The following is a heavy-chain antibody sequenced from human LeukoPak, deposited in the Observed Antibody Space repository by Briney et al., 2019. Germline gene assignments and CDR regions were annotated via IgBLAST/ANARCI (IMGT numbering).Heavy chain of an antibody. V-gene: IGHV3-7*01. Sequence: GGSLRLSCAASGFTFSGYWMSWVRQAPGKGLEWVANIKQDGSEKYYVDSVKGRFTISRDNAKNSLYLQMNSLRAEDTAVYYCARGIQPPKYYGSGSDTFDIWGQGTMVTVSS. CDR3: ARGIQPPKYYGSGSDTFDI. J-gene: IGHJ3*02. D-gene: IGHD3-10*01. CDR1: GFTFSGYW. CDR2: IKQDGSEK.